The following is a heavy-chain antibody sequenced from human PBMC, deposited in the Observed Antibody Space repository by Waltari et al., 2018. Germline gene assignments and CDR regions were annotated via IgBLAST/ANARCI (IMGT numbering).Heavy chain of an antibody. V-gene: IGHV3-30*18. J-gene: IGHJ4*02. CDR1: GFTFSTYG. D-gene: IGHD3-3*01. CDR3: AKDSSFGFSYFDY. CDR2: ISSDGTNK. Sequence: QVQLVESGGGVVQPGRSMRFSCATSGFTFSTYGMHWVRRAPGQGLECVAVISSDGTNKYYADSVKGRFTISRDNSKNTLYVQMNSLRPDDSAVYYCAKDSSFGFSYFDYWGQGTLVTVSS.